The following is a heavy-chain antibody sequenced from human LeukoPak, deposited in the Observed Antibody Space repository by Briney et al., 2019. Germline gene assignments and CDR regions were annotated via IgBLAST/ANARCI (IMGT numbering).Heavy chain of an antibody. CDR1: GGPVSSGSYY. CDR2: IYCSGST. V-gene: IGHV4-61*01. CDR3: ARGLGSTLFDY. D-gene: IGHD3-16*01. Sequence: PSETLSLTGTVSGGPVSSGSYYWSWIRQPPGKGLEWIGYIYCSGSTNYNPSLKSRVTISVDTSKNQFSLKLSSVTAADTAVYYCARGLGSTLFDYWGQGTLVTVSS. J-gene: IGHJ4*02.